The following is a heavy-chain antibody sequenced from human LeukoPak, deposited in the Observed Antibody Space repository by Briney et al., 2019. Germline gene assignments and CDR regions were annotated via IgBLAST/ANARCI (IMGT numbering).Heavy chain of an antibody. J-gene: IGHJ5*02. D-gene: IGHD2-15*01. CDR3: AKVRRPHCSGGSCYSFDP. V-gene: IGHV3-11*01. Sequence: GGSLRLSCAASGFIFNDYYMTWIRQAPGKGLDWVSYISSSGTTIYYADSVKGRFTISRDNAKNSLYLQMNSLRAEDTAVYYCAKVRRPHCSGGSCYSFDPWGQGTLVTVSS. CDR2: ISSSGTTI. CDR1: GFIFNDYY.